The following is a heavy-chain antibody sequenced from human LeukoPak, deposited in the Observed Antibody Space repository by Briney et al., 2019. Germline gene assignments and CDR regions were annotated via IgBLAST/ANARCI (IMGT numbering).Heavy chain of an antibody. Sequence: GGSLRLSCAASGFTFSSYWMHWVRQAPGKGLVWVSRINSDGSSTSYADSVKGRFTISRDNAKNTLYLQMNSLRAEDTAVYYCARAVGGTSCLDYWGQGTLVTVSS. D-gene: IGHD2-2*01. CDR2: INSDGSST. J-gene: IGHJ4*02. CDR3: ARAVGGTSCLDY. V-gene: IGHV3-74*01. CDR1: GFTFSSYW.